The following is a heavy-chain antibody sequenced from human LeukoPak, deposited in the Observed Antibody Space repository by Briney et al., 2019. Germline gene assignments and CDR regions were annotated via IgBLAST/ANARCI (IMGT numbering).Heavy chain of an antibody. CDR1: GGSISGYY. Sequence: PSETLSLTCTVSGGSISGYYWSWIRQPPGKGLEWIGYIYYSGSTTYNPSLKSRVTISVDTSKNQFSLKLSSVTAADTAVYYCARANRDWGQGTLVTVSS. CDR3: ARANRD. J-gene: IGHJ4*02. V-gene: IGHV4-59*01. CDR2: IYYSGST.